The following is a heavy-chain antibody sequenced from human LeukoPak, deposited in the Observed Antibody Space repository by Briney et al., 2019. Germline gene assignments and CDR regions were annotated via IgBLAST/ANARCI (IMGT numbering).Heavy chain of an antibody. CDR2: ISGSGGST. V-gene: IGHV3-23*01. D-gene: IGHD5-24*01. CDR1: GFTFSSYA. CDR3: AKRGDGYFYYFDY. J-gene: IGHJ4*02. Sequence: HGGSLRLSCAASGFTFSSYAMSWVRQAPGKGLEWVSAISGSGGSTYYADSVKGRFTISRDNSKNTLYLQMNSLRAEDTAVYYCAKRGDGYFYYFDYWGQGTLVTVSS.